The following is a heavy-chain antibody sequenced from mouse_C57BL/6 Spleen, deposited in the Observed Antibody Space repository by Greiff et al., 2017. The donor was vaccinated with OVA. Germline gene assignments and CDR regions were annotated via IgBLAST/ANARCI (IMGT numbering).Heavy chain of an antibody. D-gene: IGHD1-1*01. V-gene: IGHV1-78*01. CDR3: ARSPHYYGSSYYAMDY. Sequence: VQLQQSDAELVKPGASAKISCKVSGYTFTDHTIHWMKQRPEQGLEWIGYIYPRDGSTKYNEKFKGKATLTADKSSSTAYMQLNSLTSEDSAVYFCARSPHYYGSSYYAMDYWGQGTSVTVSS. CDR1: GYTFTDHT. CDR2: IYPRDGST. J-gene: IGHJ4*01.